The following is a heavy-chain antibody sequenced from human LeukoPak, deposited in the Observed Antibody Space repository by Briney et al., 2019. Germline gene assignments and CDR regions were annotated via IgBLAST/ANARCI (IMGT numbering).Heavy chain of an antibody. J-gene: IGHJ6*03. V-gene: IGHV3-48*01. CDR3: ARVYSGSYYYYYYMDV. D-gene: IGHD1-26*01. CDR2: ISSSSSTI. Sequence: GGSLRLSCAASGFTFSSYSMNWVRQAPGKGLEWVSYISSSSSTIYYADSVKGRFTISRDNAKNSLYLQMNSLRAEDTAVYYCARVYSGSYYYYYYMDVWGKGTTVTVSS. CDR1: GFTFSSYS.